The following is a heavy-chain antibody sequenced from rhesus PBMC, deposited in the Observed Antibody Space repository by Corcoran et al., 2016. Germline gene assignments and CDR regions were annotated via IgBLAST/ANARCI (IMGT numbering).Heavy chain of an antibody. CDR1: GYSISSGYG. J-gene: IGHJ6*01. Sequence: QLQLQESGPGLVKPSETLSLTCAVSGYSISSGYGWSWIRQPQGKGLEWIGYISFNGSTSNSPSLKSRVTISRYTSKNQFSLKLGSVTAADTAVYYCAAGYSSGWYDYGLDSWGQGVIVTVSS. CDR2: ISFNGST. D-gene: IGHD6-31*01. V-gene: IGHV4-122*02. CDR3: AAGYSSGWYDYGLDS.